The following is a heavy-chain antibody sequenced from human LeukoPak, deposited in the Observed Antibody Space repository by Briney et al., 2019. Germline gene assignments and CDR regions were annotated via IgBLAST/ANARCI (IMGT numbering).Heavy chain of an antibody. V-gene: IGHV3-21*01. D-gene: IGHD6-6*01. Sequence: GGSLRLSCAASGFTFSSYSMNWVRQAPGKGLGWVSSISSSSSYIYYADSVKGRFTISRDNAKNSLYLQMNSLRAEDTAVYYCARDPPLGSFFDYWGQGTLVTVSS. CDR3: ARDPPLGSFFDY. CDR1: GFTFSSYS. CDR2: ISSSSSYI. J-gene: IGHJ4*02.